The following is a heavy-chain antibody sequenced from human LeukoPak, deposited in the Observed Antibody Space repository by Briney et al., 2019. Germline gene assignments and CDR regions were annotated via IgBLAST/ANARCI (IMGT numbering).Heavy chain of an antibody. J-gene: IGHJ4*02. CDR3: ARLASGGWSHCDY. CDR1: GGSISGYY. CDR2: IYYSGST. V-gene: IGHV4-59*08. Sequence: PSETLSLTCTVSGGSISGYYWSWIRQPPGKGPEWIGYIYYSGSTNYNPSLKSRVTISVDTSKNQFSLKMNSVTAADTAVYYGARLASGGWSHCDYWGQGTLVTVSS. D-gene: IGHD6-19*01.